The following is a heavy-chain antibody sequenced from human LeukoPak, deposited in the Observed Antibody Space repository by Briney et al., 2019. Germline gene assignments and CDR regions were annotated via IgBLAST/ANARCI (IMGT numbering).Heavy chain of an antibody. CDR1: GGSLTSYY. CDR2: IYYTGTT. Sequence: SETLSLTCTVSGGSLTSYYWSRIRQPPGKGLEWIGCIYYTGTTNYNPSLKSRVTISVDTSKDQFSLKLNSVTAADTAVYYCARFGSLREPILDYWGQGTLVTVSS. CDR3: ARFGSLREPILDY. V-gene: IGHV4-59*01. D-gene: IGHD3-16*01. J-gene: IGHJ4*02.